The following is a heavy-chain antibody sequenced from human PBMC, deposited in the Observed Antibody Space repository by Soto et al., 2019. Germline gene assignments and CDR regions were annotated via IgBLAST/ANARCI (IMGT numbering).Heavy chain of an antibody. CDR2: IFNSGQT. CDR1: GVSVTGDADF. Sequence: QLHLEESGPTLVRASGTLSLTCSVSGVSVTGDADFWGWIRQFPGQGLEWIGTIFNSGQTFYNEFLESRVTMSVDPSHNQFSLRLTSVTAADTAVYFCAKHKSRSSPFLPDLDVWGQGTKVTVTS. CDR3: AKHKSRSSPFLPDLDV. V-gene: IGHV4-39*01. J-gene: IGHJ6*02.